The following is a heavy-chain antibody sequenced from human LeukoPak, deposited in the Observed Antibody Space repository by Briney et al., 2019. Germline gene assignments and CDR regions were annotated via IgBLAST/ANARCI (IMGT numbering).Heavy chain of an antibody. CDR1: GFTFSSYA. Sequence: PGGSLRLSCAASGFTFSSYAMNWVRQAPGKGLEWVAFIRYDGSNKYYADSVKGRFTISRDNSKNTLYLQMNSLRAEDTAVYYCAKDETIVGGRYMDVWGKGTTVTISS. J-gene: IGHJ6*03. CDR3: AKDETIVGGRYMDV. D-gene: IGHD1-26*01. V-gene: IGHV3-30*02. CDR2: IRYDGSNK.